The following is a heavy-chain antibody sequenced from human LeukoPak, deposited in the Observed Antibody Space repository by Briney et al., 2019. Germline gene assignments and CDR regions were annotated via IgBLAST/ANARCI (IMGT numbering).Heavy chain of an antibody. V-gene: IGHV3-21*01. CDR3: ARLAAAGQYYYYGMDV. D-gene: IGHD6-13*01. Sequence: GGSLRLSCAASGFTFSSYSMNWVRQAPGKGLEWVSSISSSSSYTYYVDSVKGRFTISRDNAKNSLYLQMNSLRAEDTAVYYCARLAAAGQYYYYGMDVWGQGTTVTVSS. CDR1: GFTFSSYS. CDR2: ISSSSSYT. J-gene: IGHJ6*02.